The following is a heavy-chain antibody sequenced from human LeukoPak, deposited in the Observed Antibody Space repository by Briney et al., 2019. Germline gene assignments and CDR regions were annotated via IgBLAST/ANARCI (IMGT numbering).Heavy chain of an antibody. CDR1: GASISSYY. CDR3: ARCSSGWRNYYYYMDV. CDR2: ICYSGGT. Sequence: SETLSLTCTVSGASISSYYWRWIRQPPGKGLEWIGYICYSGGTNYNPSLESRVSISVDASKKKFSLKQSYVTAADPAVYYFARCSSGWRNYYYYMDVGGKGSTVTISS. V-gene: IGHV4-59*01. J-gene: IGHJ6*03. D-gene: IGHD6-19*01.